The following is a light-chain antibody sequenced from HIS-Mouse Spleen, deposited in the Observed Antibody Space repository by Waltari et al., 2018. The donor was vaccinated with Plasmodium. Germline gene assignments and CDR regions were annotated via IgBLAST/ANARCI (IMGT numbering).Light chain of an antibody. CDR1: QGISIW. CDR3: QQYNSYWT. J-gene: IGKJ1*01. Sequence: DIQITQSPSPLSASVADRVTITCRARQGISIWLAWDQQNPGKAPKLLSYKASSLESGVPSRFSGSGAGTEFTLTISSLQPDDFATYCCQQYNSYWTFGQGTKVEIK. CDR2: KAS. V-gene: IGKV1-5*03.